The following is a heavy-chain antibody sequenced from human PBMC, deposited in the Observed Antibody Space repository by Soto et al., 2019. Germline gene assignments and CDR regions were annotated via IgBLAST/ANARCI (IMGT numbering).Heavy chain of an antibody. J-gene: IGHJ5*02. CDR3: GPGRGGGVVVIP. V-gene: IGHV3-30-3*01. CDR2: ISYDGSNK. CDR1: GFTFSSYA. Sequence: QVQLVESGGGVVQPGRSLRLSCAASGFTFSSYAMHWVRQAPGKGLEWVAVISYDGSNKYYADSVKGRFTISRDNSKNTVYLKRNGLRDGDTAVYYCGPGRGGGVVVIPWGQGTLVTVSS. D-gene: IGHD3-22*01.